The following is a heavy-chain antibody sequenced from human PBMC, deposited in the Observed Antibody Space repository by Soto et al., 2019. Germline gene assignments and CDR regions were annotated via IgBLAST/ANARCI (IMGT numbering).Heavy chain of an antibody. CDR1: GGTFSSYA. D-gene: IGHD1-26*01. CDR3: ARGHGGIVGARYFDY. V-gene: IGHV1-69*13. CDR2: IIPIFGTA. Sequence: GASVKVSCKASGGTFSSYAISWVRQAPGQGLEWMGGIIPIFGTANYAQKFQGRVTITADESTSTAYMELSSLRSEDTAVYYCARGHGGIVGARYFDYWGQGTLVTVSS. J-gene: IGHJ4*02.